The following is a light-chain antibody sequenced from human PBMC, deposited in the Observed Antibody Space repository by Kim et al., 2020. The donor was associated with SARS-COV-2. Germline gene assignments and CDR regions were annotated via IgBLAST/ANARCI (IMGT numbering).Light chain of an antibody. CDR3: QSYDSSLSGV. Sequence: GQRVTISCTGSSSNIGAGYDVHWYQQLPGTAPKLLIYGNSNRPSRVPDRFSGSKSGTSASLAITGLQAEDEADYYCQSYDSSLSGVFGGGTQLTVL. J-gene: IGLJ2*01. CDR1: SSNIGAGYD. V-gene: IGLV1-40*01. CDR2: GNS.